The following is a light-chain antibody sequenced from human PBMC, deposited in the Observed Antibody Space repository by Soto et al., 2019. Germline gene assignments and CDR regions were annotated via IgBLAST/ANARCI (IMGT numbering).Light chain of an antibody. Sequence: QSALSQPRSVSGSPGQSVTISCTGTSSDVGGYNYVSWYQQHPGEVPQLMIYDVSKRPSGVPDRFSGSKSGNTASLTISGLQAEDEADYYCCSYAGSYTFGVFGTGTKVTVL. J-gene: IGLJ1*01. CDR2: DVS. CDR1: SSDVGGYNY. CDR3: CSYAGSYTFGV. V-gene: IGLV2-11*01.